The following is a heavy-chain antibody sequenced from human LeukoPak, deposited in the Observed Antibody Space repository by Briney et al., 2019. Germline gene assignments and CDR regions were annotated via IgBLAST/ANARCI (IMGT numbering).Heavy chain of an antibody. Sequence: GASVKVSCKASGYTFTGYYMHWVRQAPGQGLEWMGWINPNTGGTNYAQNFQGRVTMTRDTSISTAYMELSRLRSDDTAVYYCARVDLGYCSSTSCYWTPLNYYYYYGMDVWGQGTTVTVSS. V-gene: IGHV1-2*02. CDR1: GYTFTGYY. D-gene: IGHD2-2*01. J-gene: IGHJ6*02. CDR2: INPNTGGT. CDR3: ARVDLGYCSSTSCYWTPLNYYYYYGMDV.